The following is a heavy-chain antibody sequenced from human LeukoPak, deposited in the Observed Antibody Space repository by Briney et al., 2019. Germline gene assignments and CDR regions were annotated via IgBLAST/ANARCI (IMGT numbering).Heavy chain of an antibody. CDR1: GYSFRNYW. D-gene: IGHD1-7*01. J-gene: IGHJ4*02. Sequence: PGESLKISCSASGYSFRNYWIGWVRQMPGKGLEWMGIINPDDSDTRNSPSFQGQVSISVDKSINTAYLQWSSLKASDTAMYYCARQGNYGLFNYWGPGTLVSVSS. CDR2: INPDDSDT. CDR3: ARQGNYGLFNY. V-gene: IGHV5-51*01.